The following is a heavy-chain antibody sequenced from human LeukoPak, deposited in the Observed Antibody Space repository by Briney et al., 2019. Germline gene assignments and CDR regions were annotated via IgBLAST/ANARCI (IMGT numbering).Heavy chain of an antibody. CDR2: IYASGTT. CDR3: ARDQGYTYGQTHYFDF. V-gene: IGHV4-4*07. J-gene: IGHJ4*02. Sequence: PSETLSLTCTVSAGSINPYYWSWIRQSAEKGLEWIGRIYASGTTKYNPSLQSRVAMSVDMSKNQFSLNLASVTAADTAAYYCARDQGYTYGQTHYFDFWGQGILVTVSS. D-gene: IGHD5-18*01. CDR1: AGSINPYY.